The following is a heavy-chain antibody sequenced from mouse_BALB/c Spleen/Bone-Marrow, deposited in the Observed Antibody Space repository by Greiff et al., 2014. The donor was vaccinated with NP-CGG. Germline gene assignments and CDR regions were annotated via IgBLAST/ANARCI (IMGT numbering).Heavy chain of an antibody. J-gene: IGHJ1*01. CDR2: IDPYYGDT. CDR1: GYSFSGYN. V-gene: IGHV1-42*01. Sequence: VMLQQSGPELEKPGASVKISCKASGYSFSGYNVNWVKQNSGQSLEWIGNIDPYYGDTTYNQKFKGKATLTVDRSSSTAYMQLKRLTSEDSAVYYCARKAYYTNWWYFDVWGAGTTVTVSS. CDR3: ARKAYYTNWWYFDV. D-gene: IGHD2-5*01.